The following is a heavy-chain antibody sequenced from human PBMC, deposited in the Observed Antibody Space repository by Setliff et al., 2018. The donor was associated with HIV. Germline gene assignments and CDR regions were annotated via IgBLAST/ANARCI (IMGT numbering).Heavy chain of an antibody. D-gene: IGHD3-22*01. CDR1: GFTFSSYS. V-gene: IGHV3-21*01. CDR3: ARASYYDSSGYTDCDAFDI. J-gene: IGHJ3*02. CDR2: ISSSSSYI. Sequence: GGSLRLSCAASGFTFSSYSMNWVRQAPGKGLEWVSSISSSSSYIYYADSVKGRFTISRDNAKNSLYLQMNSLRAEDTAVYYCARASYYDSSGYTDCDAFDIWGQGTMVTVSS.